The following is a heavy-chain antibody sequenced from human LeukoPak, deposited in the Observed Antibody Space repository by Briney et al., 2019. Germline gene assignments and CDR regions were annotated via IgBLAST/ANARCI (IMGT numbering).Heavy chain of an antibody. CDR1: GFIFSSYS. J-gene: IGHJ6*02. Sequence: GGSLRLSCAASGFIFSSYSMSWVRQAPGKGLEWVPVITGSGGNTYYADSVKGRFTISKDNSKNTVYLQMSSLRVDDTAVYYCAKAASSSWPSYYYGMDVWGQGTTVTVSS. D-gene: IGHD6-13*01. V-gene: IGHV3-23*01. CDR2: ITGSGGNT. CDR3: AKAASSSWPSYYYGMDV.